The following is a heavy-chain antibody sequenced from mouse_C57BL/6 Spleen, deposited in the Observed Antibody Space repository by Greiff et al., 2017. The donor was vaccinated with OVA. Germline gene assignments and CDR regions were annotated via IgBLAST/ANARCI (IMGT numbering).Heavy chain of an antibody. V-gene: IGHV1-50*01. Sequence: QVQLQQPGAELVKPGASVKLSCKASGYTFTSYWMQWVKQRPGQGLEWIGEIDPSDSYTNYNQKFKGKATLTVDTSSSTAYMQLSSLTSEDSAVYYCARDSSGMYYFDYWGQGTTLTVSS. J-gene: IGHJ2*01. CDR3: ARDSSGMYYFDY. CDR2: IDPSDSYT. D-gene: IGHD3-2*02. CDR1: GYTFTSYW.